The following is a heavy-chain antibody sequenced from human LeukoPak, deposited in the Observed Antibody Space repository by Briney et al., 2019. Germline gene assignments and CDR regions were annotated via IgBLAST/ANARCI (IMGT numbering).Heavy chain of an antibody. CDR3: AREGTSGTHLNWFDP. V-gene: IGHV4-59*01. D-gene: IGHD1-1*01. CDR1: GGSISSYY. Sequence: SETLSLTRTVSGGSISSYYWSWIRQPPGKGLEWIGHIYGSGSTNYNPSLKSRVTLSVDTSKNQFSLKLSSVTAADTAVYYCAREGTSGTHLNWFDPWGQGTLVIVSS. J-gene: IGHJ5*02. CDR2: IYGSGST.